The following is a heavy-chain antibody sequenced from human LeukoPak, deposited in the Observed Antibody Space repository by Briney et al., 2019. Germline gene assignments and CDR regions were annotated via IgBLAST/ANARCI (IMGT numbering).Heavy chain of an antibody. CDR3: ARHYSNYVGYYYYMDV. Sequence: SETLSLTCTVFGGSISSYYWSWIRQPPGKGLEWIGYIYTSGSTNYNPSLKSRVTISVDTSKNQFSLKLSSVTAADTAVYYCARHYSNYVGYYYYMDVWGKGTTVTVSS. CDR1: GGSISSYY. CDR2: IYTSGST. D-gene: IGHD4-11*01. V-gene: IGHV4-4*09. J-gene: IGHJ6*03.